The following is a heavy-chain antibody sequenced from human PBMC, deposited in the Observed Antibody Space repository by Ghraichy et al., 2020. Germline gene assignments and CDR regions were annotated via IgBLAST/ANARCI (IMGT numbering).Heavy chain of an antibody. CDR3: ARRESWADAFDI. V-gene: IGHV1-69*06. J-gene: IGHJ3*02. CDR2: IIPFFGTT. CDR1: GGTFSRAA. Sequence: SVKVSCKASGGTFSRAAIDWVRQAPGQGLQWLGGIIPFFGTTNYAQKFQGRVTITADKSTSTAYMELSSLRSEDTVVYYCARRESWADAFDIWGKGTMVTVPS. D-gene: IGHD3-16*01.